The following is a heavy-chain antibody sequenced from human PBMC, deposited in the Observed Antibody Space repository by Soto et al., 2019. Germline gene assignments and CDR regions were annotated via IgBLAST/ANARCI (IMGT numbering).Heavy chain of an antibody. Sequence: SETQSLTCRVSGDSSRTYYLGWLRQPPGKGLEWIGYINYSGRTNHNPSLKSRVTTSVDTSKNQFSLKLSSVTAADTAVYYCARSFCSDSVSCNWFDPWGQGTLVTVSS. CDR1: GDSSRTYY. D-gene: IGHD2-15*01. CDR2: INYSGRT. CDR3: ARSFCSDSVSCNWFDP. J-gene: IGHJ5*02. V-gene: IGHV4-59*01.